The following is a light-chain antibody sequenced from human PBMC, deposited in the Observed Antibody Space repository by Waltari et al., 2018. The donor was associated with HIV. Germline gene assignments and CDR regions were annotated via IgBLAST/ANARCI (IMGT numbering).Light chain of an antibody. CDR3: CSYAGTYV. Sequence: QSALTQPRSVSGSAGQLVTISCTGTSSDIGTYNYVSWYQQHPAKAPKLMIYDVSQRPSGVPDRFSGSKSGNTASLTISGLQAEDEADYYCCSYAGTYVFGTGTKVTVL. V-gene: IGLV2-11*01. J-gene: IGLJ1*01. CDR2: DVS. CDR1: SSDIGTYNY.